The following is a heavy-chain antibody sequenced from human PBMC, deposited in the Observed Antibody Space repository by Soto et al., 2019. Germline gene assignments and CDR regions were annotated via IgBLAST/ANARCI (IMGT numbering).Heavy chain of an antibody. CDR2: IYPGDSET. V-gene: IGHV5-51*01. Sequence: GESLKISCTGSGYTFTSYWIGWVRQMPGKGLEWMGIIYPGDSETRYSPSFQGQVTISADRSISTAYLQWSSLKASDTAMYYCARRKGWDFDTTGYLFDFWGQGTLVTVSS. J-gene: IGHJ4*02. CDR3: ARRKGWDFDTTGYLFDF. D-gene: IGHD3-22*01. CDR1: GYTFTSYW.